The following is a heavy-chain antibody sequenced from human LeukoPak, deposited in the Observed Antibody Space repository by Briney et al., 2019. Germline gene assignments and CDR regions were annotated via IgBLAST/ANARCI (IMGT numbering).Heavy chain of an antibody. J-gene: IGHJ4*02. D-gene: IGHD1-26*01. V-gene: IGHV4-39*01. CDR1: GGSISSSSYY. CDR2: IYYSGST. Sequence: SETLSLTCTVSGGSISSSSYYWGWIRQPPGKGLEWIGSIYYSGSTYYNPSLKSRVTISVDTSKNQFSLKLSSVTAADTAVYYCARLGGKWELLYFDYWGQGTLVTVSS. CDR3: ARLGGKWELLYFDY.